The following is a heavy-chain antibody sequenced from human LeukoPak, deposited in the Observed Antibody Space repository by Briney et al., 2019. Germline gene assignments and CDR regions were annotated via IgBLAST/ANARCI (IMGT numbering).Heavy chain of an antibody. V-gene: IGHV3-21*01. Sequence: PGGSLRLSCAASGFTFSSYSMNWVRQAPGKGLEWVSSISGSNSYIYYADSMKGRFTISRDNAKNSLYLQMNSLRADDTAVYYCARERTTIVSGTTIGAYWGQGTQVTVYS. J-gene: IGHJ4*02. CDR1: GFTFSSYS. CDR2: ISGSNSYI. CDR3: ARERTTIVSGTTIGAY. D-gene: IGHD4-11*01.